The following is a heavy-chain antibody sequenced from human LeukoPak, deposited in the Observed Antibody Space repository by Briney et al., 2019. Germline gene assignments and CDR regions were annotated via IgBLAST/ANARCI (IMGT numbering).Heavy chain of an antibody. Sequence: SETLSLTCAVYGGSFSGYYWSWIRQPPGKGLGWIGEINHSGSTNYNPSLKSRVTISVDTSKNQFSLKLSSVTAADTAVYYCARKRLWDSSGYSRMGRVGYFDYWGQGTLVTVSS. CDR1: GGSFSGYY. D-gene: IGHD3-22*01. J-gene: IGHJ4*02. CDR3: ARKRLWDSSGYSRMGRVGYFDY. CDR2: INHSGST. V-gene: IGHV4-34*01.